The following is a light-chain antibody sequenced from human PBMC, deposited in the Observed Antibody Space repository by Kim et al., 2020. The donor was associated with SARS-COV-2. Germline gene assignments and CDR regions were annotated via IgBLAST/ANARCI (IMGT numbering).Light chain of an antibody. CDR3: QQRSNLIN. Sequence: EIVLTQSPATLSLSPGERATLSCRASQSVSSYLAWYQQKPGQAPRLLIYDASNRATGIPARFSGSGSGTDFTLTISSLEPEDFAVYYCQQRSNLINFGQGTRLEIK. J-gene: IGKJ5*01. CDR1: QSVSSY. V-gene: IGKV3-11*01. CDR2: DAS.